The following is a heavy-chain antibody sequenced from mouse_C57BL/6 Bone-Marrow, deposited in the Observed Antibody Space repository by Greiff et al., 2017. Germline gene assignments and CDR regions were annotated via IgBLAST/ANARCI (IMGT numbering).Heavy chain of an antibody. J-gene: IGHJ3*01. D-gene: IGHD1-1*01. CDR1: GFSLPSYG. CDR2: IWSGGST. CDR3: ALKCYYEFAY. Sequence: QVQLMQSGPGLVQPSQSLSITCTVPGFSLPSYGLHWVRKSPGKGLEWLGVIWSGGSTDYNAAFISRLSISMDTSTSKVFFRLNRLQADDTAIYCCALKCYYEFAYWGQGTLVTVSA. V-gene: IGHV2-2*01.